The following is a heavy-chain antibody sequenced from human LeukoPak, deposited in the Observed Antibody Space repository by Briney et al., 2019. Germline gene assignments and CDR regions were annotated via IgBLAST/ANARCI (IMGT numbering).Heavy chain of an antibody. CDR1: GLTFSNYW. CDR2: IYSDGSST. J-gene: IGHJ4*02. V-gene: IGHV3-74*01. CDR3: AKSLSGSFAY. D-gene: IGHD3-10*01. Sequence: GGSLRLSCATSGLTFSNYWMHWVRQAPGQGPVWVSRIYSDGSSTTYADSVKGRFTISRDNTKNMLYLQMTGLRVEDTAVYYCAKSLSGSFAYWGQGALVTVSS.